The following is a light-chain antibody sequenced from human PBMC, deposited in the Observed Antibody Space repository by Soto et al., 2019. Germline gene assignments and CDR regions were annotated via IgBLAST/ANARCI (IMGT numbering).Light chain of an antibody. CDR2: DVS. CDR3: SSYATYSTDVV. CDR1: SSDFGAYDY. V-gene: IGLV2-14*03. Sequence: QSALTQPASVSGSPGQSITISCTGSSSDFGAYDYVAGYQQHPGKAPKLVIYDVSYRPSGVSNRFSGSKSGNTASLSISGLQAEDEADYYCSSYATYSTDVVFGGGTKLTVL. J-gene: IGLJ2*01.